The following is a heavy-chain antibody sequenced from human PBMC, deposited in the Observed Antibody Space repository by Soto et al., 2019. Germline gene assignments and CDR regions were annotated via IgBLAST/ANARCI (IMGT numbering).Heavy chain of an antibody. V-gene: IGHV3-7*03. CDR1: GFTFSSYW. Sequence: PGGSLRLSCAAPGFTFSSYWMSWVRQAPGKGLEWVANIKQDGSEKYYVDSVKGRFTISRDNAKNSLYLQMNSLRAEDTAVYYCARGVGIAKYSSGWPIDYWGQGTLVTVSS. J-gene: IGHJ4*02. CDR2: IKQDGSEK. CDR3: ARGVGIAKYSSGWPIDY. D-gene: IGHD6-19*01.